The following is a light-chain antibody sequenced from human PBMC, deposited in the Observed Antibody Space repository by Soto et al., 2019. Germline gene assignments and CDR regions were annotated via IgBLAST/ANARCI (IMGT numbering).Light chain of an antibody. CDR1: QRIXNSY. V-gene: IGKV3-20*01. J-gene: IGKJ1*01. CDR3: DQYEVATRT. CDR2: GVS. Sequence: IVLTQSPCTLSLSPGECATLSCRASQRIXNSYLAWDQQKPGQSPRLVXYGVSNSANGIPNSLSGGGFGTDFTRTISRLEPDDCDCYYWDQYEVATRTFGQGTKVDIK.